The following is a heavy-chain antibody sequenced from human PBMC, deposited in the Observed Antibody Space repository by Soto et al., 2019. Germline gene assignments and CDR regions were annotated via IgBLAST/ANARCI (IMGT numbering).Heavy chain of an antibody. V-gene: IGHV3-23*01. CDR1: GVSFSSYA. CDR3: AKFAEGYSYGVHFDY. J-gene: IGHJ4*02. Sequence: PGGSLRLSCAASGVSFSSYAISWVRQEQSKGLEWVSAISGSGGSTYYADSVKGRFTISRDNSKNTLYLQMNSLRAEDTAVYYCAKFAEGYSYGVHFDYWGQGTLVTVSS. CDR2: ISGSGGST. D-gene: IGHD5-18*01.